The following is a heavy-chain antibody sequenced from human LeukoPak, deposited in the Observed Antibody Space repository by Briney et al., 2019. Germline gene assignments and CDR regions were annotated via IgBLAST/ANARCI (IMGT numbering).Heavy chain of an antibody. Sequence: ASVKVSCKASGYTFTGYYMHWVRQAPGQGLEWMGWINPNSGGTNYAQKFQGRVTMTRDTSISTAYMELSRLRSDDTAVYYCAVWGPYSSGWYLFTQYYFDYWGQGTLVTVSS. J-gene: IGHJ4*02. CDR1: GYTFTGYY. V-gene: IGHV1-2*02. D-gene: IGHD6-19*01. CDR3: AVWGPYSSGWYLFTQYYFDY. CDR2: INPNSGGT.